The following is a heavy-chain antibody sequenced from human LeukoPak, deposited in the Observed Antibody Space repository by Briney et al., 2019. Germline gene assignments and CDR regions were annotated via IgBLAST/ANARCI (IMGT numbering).Heavy chain of an antibody. CDR3: AKDFGRNLGGPGS. CDR1: GFTFSIYT. V-gene: IGHV3-23*01. CDR2: ISGDGVFA. Sequence: GGSLRLSCVASGFTFSIYTMAWVRQVPGGGWEGVSGISGDGVFAYYADSVKGRFAISRDNSRSTVYLHMSSLRAEDTAVYYCAKDFGRNLGGPGSWGRGTLVTVSS. D-gene: IGHD3-10*01. J-gene: IGHJ5*02.